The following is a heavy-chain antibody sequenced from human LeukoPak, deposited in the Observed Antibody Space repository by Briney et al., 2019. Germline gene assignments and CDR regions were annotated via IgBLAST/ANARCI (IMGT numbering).Heavy chain of an antibody. Sequence: GESLKISCKGSGYSFSTYWIGWVRQMPGKGLEWMGIIYPGDSDSRYSPSFQGQVTISADKSISTAYLQWSSLKASDTAMYYCARQVAYTSGRTFDFWGQGTLVTVSS. CDR1: GYSFSTYW. J-gene: IGHJ4*02. D-gene: IGHD6-19*01. CDR3: ARQVAYTSGRTFDF. V-gene: IGHV5-51*01. CDR2: IYPGDSDS.